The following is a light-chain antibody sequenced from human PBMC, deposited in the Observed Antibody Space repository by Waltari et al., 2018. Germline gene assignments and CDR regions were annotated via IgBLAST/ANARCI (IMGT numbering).Light chain of an antibody. CDR2: GST. CDR3: QSYDTSLRVV. Sequence: QSVLTQPPSVSGAPGQRVTISCTGSGSNLGAGYDVHWYQPLPRAAPKLLIYGSTSRPLGVPDRFFGSTSGTSASLAITGLQAEDEADYYCQSYDTSLRVVFGGGTKLTVL. CDR1: GSNLGAGYD. J-gene: IGLJ2*01. V-gene: IGLV1-40*01.